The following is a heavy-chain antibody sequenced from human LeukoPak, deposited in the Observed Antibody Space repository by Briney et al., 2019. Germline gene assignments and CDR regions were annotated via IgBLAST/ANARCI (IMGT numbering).Heavy chain of an antibody. CDR2: ITWNSGKK. CDR3: AKGSDSGYNFFDY. J-gene: IGHJ4*02. D-gene: IGHD3-22*01. V-gene: IGHV3-9*01. Sequence: GGSLRLSCAASGFSFDDFAMHWVRQAPGKGLEWVSGITWNSGKKVYADSVKGRFTISRDNAQNSLYLQMNSLRPEDTAFYYCAKGSDSGYNFFDYWGQGTLVTVSS. CDR1: GFSFDDFA.